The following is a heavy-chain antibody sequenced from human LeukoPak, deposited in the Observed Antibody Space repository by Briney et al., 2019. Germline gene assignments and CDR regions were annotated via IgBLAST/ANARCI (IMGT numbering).Heavy chain of an antibody. CDR1: GGSISSYY. Sequence: SETLSLTCTVSGGSISSYYWSWIRQPPGKGLEWIGYIYYSGSTNYNPSLKSRVTISVDTSKNQFSLKLNSVTAADTAVYYCAGTYSYGYYYYMGVWGKGTTATISS. D-gene: IGHD5-18*01. CDR3: AGTYSYGYYYYMGV. CDR2: IYYSGST. V-gene: IGHV4-59*01. J-gene: IGHJ6*03.